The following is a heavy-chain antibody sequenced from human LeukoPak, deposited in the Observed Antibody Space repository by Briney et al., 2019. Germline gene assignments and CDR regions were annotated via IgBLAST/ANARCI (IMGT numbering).Heavy chain of an antibody. J-gene: IGHJ2*01. CDR2: IYYNGST. CDR3: ARDLYASGNYRSYWHFDL. V-gene: IGHV4-59*01. Sequence: PSETLSLTCTVSGGSISSYYWSWIRQPPGKGLEWIGYIYYNGSTNYNPSLKSRVTISVDTSKKQFSLKLNSVTAADTAVYYCARDLYASGNYRSYWHFDLWGRGTLVTVSS. CDR1: GGSISSYY. D-gene: IGHD3-10*01.